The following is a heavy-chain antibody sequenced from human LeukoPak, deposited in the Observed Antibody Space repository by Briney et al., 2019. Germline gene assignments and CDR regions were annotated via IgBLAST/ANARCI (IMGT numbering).Heavy chain of an antibody. D-gene: IGHD5-12*01. CDR1: GFTFSSYG. CDR3: AKAGGYSGYDGDY. J-gene: IGHJ4*02. V-gene: IGHV3-30*18. CDR2: ISYDGSTK. Sequence: GGSLRLSCAASGFTFSSYGMNWVRQAPGKGLEWVTLISYDGSTKYYSDSVKGRFTISRDNSKNTLYLQMNSLRAEDTAVYYCAKAGGYSGYDGDYWGQGTLVTVSS.